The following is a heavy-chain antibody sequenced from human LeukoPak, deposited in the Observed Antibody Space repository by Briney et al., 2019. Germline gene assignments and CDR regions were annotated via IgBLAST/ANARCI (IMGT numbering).Heavy chain of an antibody. CDR3: ARGRRITMVRGAGDYYYYYYMDV. Sequence: ASVKVSCKASGGTFSRYAISWVRQAPGQGLEWMGGIIPIFGTANYAQKFQGRVTITTDEVTSTAYMELSSLRSEDTAVYYCARGRRITMVRGAGDYYYYYYMDVWGKGTTVTVSS. CDR1: GGTFSRYA. J-gene: IGHJ6*03. D-gene: IGHD3-10*01. CDR2: IIPIFGTA. V-gene: IGHV1-69*05.